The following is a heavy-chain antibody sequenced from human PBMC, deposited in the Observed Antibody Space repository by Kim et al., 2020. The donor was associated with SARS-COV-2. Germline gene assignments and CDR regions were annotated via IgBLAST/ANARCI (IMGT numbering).Heavy chain of an antibody. V-gene: IGHV1-8*01. Sequence: ASVKVSCEASGYTFTSYDINWVRQATGQGLEWMGWMNPNSGNTGYAQKFQGRVTMTRNTSISTAYMELSSLRSEDTAVYYCAREGFIAVAGNTNGMDVWGQGTTVTVSS. CDR3: AREGFIAVAGNTNGMDV. J-gene: IGHJ6*02. CDR2: MNPNSGNT. CDR1: GYTFTSYD. D-gene: IGHD6-19*01.